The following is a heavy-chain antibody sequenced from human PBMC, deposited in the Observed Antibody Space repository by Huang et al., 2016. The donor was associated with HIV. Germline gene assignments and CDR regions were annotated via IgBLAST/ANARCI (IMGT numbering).Heavy chain of an antibody. V-gene: IGHV1-18*01. CDR2: IRVYNGNT. J-gene: IGHJ6*03. Sequence: QVPLVQSGAEVKKPGASVKVSCKASGYTFSSVGISWVRQAPGQGLEWGGWIRVYNGNTKFEQKFQGRITMTTDTSTSTAYMELRSLRADDTAVYYCARGGGIQLWLLGYYYMDVWGNGTTVTVSS. D-gene: IGHD5-18*01. CDR3: ARGGGIQLWLLGYYYMDV. CDR1: GYTFSSVG.